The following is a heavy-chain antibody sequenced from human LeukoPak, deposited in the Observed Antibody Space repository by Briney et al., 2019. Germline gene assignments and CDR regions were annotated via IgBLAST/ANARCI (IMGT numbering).Heavy chain of an antibody. CDR3: ARVRISRSRYNWNYVWFDP. Sequence: VAPVKVSCKASGYTFTSYDINWVRQATGQGLEWMGWMNPNSGNTGYAQKFQGRVTMTRNTSISTAYMELSSLRSEDTAVYYCARVRISRSRYNWNYVWFDPWGQGTLVTVSS. CDR2: MNPNSGNT. D-gene: IGHD1-7*01. CDR1: GYTFTSYD. J-gene: IGHJ5*02. V-gene: IGHV1-8*01.